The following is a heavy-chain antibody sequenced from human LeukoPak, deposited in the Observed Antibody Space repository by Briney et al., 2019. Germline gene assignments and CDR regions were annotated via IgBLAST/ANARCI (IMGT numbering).Heavy chain of an antibody. D-gene: IGHD6-13*01. CDR3: ATDIEQLVRFDY. CDR2: FDPEDGET. CDR1: GYTFTSYD. J-gene: IGHJ4*02. Sequence: GASVKVSCKASGYTFTSYDINWVRQAPGKGLEWMGGFDPEDGETIYAQKFQGRVTMTEDTSTDTAYMELSSLRSEDTAGYYCATDIEQLVRFDYWGQGTLVTVSS. V-gene: IGHV1-24*01.